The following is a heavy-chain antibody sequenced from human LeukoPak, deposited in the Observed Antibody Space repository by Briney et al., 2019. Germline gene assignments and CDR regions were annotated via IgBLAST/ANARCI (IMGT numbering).Heavy chain of an antibody. CDR1: GYTFTGYW. CDR2: IIPIFGTA. V-gene: IGHV1-69*06. D-gene: IGHD2-21*02. Sequence: GASVKVSCKAFGYTFTGYWMHWVRQAPGQGLEWMGGIIPIFGTANYAQKFQGRVTITADKSTSTAYMELSSLRSEDTAVYYCARGVVGCGGDCPNHYWGQGTLVTVSS. J-gene: IGHJ4*02. CDR3: ARGVVGCGGDCPNHY.